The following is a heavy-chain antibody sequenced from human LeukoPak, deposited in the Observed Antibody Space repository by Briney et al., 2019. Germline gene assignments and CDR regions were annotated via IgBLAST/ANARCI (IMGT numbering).Heavy chain of an antibody. Sequence: GGSLRLSCAASGFTFTTYAMTWVRQVPGKGLQWVSAISGSGGATYYADSVKGRFTISRDNSKNTLYLQMSSLRAEDTAVYYCVKDSSSWYGFPHFDYWGQGTLVTVSS. J-gene: IGHJ4*02. D-gene: IGHD6-13*01. CDR1: GFTFTTYA. CDR3: VKDSSSWYGFPHFDY. CDR2: ISGSGGAT. V-gene: IGHV3-23*01.